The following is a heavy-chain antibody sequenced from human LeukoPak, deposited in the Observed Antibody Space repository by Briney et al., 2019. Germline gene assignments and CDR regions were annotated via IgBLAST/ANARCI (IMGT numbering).Heavy chain of an antibody. J-gene: IGHJ4*02. CDR3: ARGIRYDSSGPGY. CDR1: GFTVSSYY. V-gene: IGHV3-53*04. D-gene: IGHD3-22*01. CDR2: IYSGGST. Sequence: GGSLRLSCAASGFTVSSYYMCWVRQAPGKGLEWVSVIYSGGSTYYADCVKGRFTISRHNSKNTLYLQMNSLRAEDTALYYCARGIRYDSSGPGYWGQGTLVTVSS.